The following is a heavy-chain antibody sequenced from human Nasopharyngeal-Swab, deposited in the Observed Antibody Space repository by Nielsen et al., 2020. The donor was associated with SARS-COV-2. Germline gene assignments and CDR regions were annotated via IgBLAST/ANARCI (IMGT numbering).Heavy chain of an antibody. CDR1: GYTFTSYA. CDR3: ARDHNWNAIDY. V-gene: IGHV7-4-1*02. Sequence: ASVKVSCKASGYTFTSYAMNWVRQAPGQGLEWMGWINTYTGNPTYAQGFTGRFVFSLHTSVSTAYLQITSLKAEDTAVYYCARDHNWNAIDYWGQGTLVTVSS. D-gene: IGHD1-1*01. J-gene: IGHJ4*02. CDR2: INTYTGNP.